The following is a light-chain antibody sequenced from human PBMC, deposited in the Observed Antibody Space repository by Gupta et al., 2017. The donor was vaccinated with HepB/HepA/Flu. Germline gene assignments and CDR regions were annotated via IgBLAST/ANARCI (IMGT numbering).Light chain of an antibody. J-gene: IGLJ2*01. Sequence: SVLPQPPSASGTPGPRVTISCSGGSANIGSNTVHWYQHLPGTAPKLLIYGKNQRPSGVPDRFSGSTSGTSASLAISGLQSEDEADYYCATWDDSLKGRVFGGGTKLTVL. V-gene: IGLV1-44*01. CDR1: SANIGSNT. CDR3: ATWDDSLKGRV. CDR2: GKN.